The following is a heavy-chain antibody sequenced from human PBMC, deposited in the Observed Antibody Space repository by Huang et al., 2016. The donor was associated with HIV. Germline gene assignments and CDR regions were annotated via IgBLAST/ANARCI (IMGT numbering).Heavy chain of an antibody. J-gene: IGHJ4*02. D-gene: IGHD3-9*01. Sequence: QVRLHQWGTGVLKPSETLSLKCAVYGGAFSGHYWTWIRQSPGKGLEWCGEFDLRGNTSTNPSLKSRLTLSVDTSKSQFYLNLTSVTATDTATYYCARPRMTEGNSDSTWSFFDSWGQGTLVIVSS. CDR3: ARPRMTEGNSDSTWSFFDS. CDR1: GGAFSGHY. V-gene: IGHV4-34*01. CDR2: FDLRGNT.